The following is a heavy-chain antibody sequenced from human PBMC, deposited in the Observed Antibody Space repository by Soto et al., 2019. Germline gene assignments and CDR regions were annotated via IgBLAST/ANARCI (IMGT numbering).Heavy chain of an antibody. J-gene: IGHJ4*01. CDR2: INHSGST. Sequence: SETLSLTCAVYGGSFSDYSWTWIRQPPGKGLEWIGEINHSGSTNYNPSLKSRVTISVDTSKNQFSLKLSSVTAADTAVYYCARDYRGDGYNYYFDYWGHGTLVTVSS. D-gene: IGHD5-12*01. CDR1: GGSFSDYS. V-gene: IGHV4-34*01. CDR3: ARDYRGDGYNYYFDY.